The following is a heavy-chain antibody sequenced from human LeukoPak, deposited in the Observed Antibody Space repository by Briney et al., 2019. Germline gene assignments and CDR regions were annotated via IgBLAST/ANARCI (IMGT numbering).Heavy chain of an antibody. CDR2: ISSSSSYT. J-gene: IGHJ4*02. CDR3: ARWGSSCPFDY. CDR1: GFTFSSYS. Sequence: PGGSLRLSCAASGFTFSSYSMNWVRQAPGKGLEWVSSISSSSSYTYYADSVKGRFTISRDNAKNSLYLQMNSLRAEATAVYYCARWGSSCPFDYWGQGTLVTVSS. V-gene: IGHV3-21*01. D-gene: IGHD6-13*01.